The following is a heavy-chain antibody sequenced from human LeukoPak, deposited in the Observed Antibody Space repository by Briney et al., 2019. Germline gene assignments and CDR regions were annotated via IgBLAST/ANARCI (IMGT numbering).Heavy chain of an antibody. J-gene: IGHJ4*02. CDR1: GFTLSSNY. V-gene: IGHV3-53*01. CDR2: IYDSGTT. Sequence: GGSLRLSCATSGFTLSSNYMSWVRQAPGKGLGWVSVIYDSGTTYYADSVKGRFLIFRDTSKNTVDLQMNSLRVEDTAVYYCAGRRSSGWYAYWGQGTLVTVSS. D-gene: IGHD6-19*01. CDR3: AGRRSSGWYAY.